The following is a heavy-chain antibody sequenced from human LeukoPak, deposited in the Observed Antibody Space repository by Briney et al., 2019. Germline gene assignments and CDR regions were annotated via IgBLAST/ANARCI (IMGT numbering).Heavy chain of an antibody. J-gene: IGHJ4*02. CDR1: GFTFTRHG. CDR2: IWYDGSDK. V-gene: IGHV3-33*01. CDR3: ARDITRHYFDC. D-gene: IGHD1-14*01. Sequence: GGSLRLSCSASGFTFTRHGMHWVRQAPGKGLEWVAVIWYDGSDKYYTDSVKGRFTISRDNSKNTLYLQMNSLRVEDTAVYYCARDITRHYFDCCGQGTLVTVSS.